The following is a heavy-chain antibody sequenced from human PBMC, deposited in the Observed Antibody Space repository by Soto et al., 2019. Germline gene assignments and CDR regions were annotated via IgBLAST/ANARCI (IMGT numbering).Heavy chain of an antibody. J-gene: IGHJ6*02. CDR1: GGSISSYY. D-gene: IGHD2-8*01. V-gene: IGHV4-59*08. Sequence: SETLSLTCTVSGGSISSYYWSWIRQPPGKGLEWIGYIYYSGSTNYNPSLKSRVTISVDTSKNQFSLKLSSVTAADTAVYYCARLYCTNGVCDIGSSRQIYHYGMDVWGPGTTVTVSS. CDR2: IYYSGST. CDR3: ARLYCTNGVCDIGSSRQIYHYGMDV.